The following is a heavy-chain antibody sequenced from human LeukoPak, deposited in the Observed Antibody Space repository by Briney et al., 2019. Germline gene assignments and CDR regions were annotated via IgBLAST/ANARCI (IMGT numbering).Heavy chain of an antibody. CDR3: ARGEVVTASLPDYFYYYMDV. CDR2: ISSSSSYI. D-gene: IGHD2-21*02. V-gene: IGHV3-21*01. Sequence: GGSLRLSCVASGFIFSSYSMNWVRQAPGKGLEWVSSISSSSSYIYYADSVKGRFTISRDNAKNSLYLQMNSLRAEDTAVYYCARGEVVTASLPDYFYYYMDVWGKGTTVTISS. J-gene: IGHJ6*03. CDR1: GFIFSSYS.